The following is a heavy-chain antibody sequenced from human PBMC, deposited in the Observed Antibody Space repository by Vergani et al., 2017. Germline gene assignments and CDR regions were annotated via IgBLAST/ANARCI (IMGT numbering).Heavy chain of an antibody. D-gene: IGHD5-12*01. CDR1: GGSFSGYY. Sequence: QVQLQQWGAGLLKPSETLSLTCAVYGGSFSGYYWSWIRQPPGKGLEWIGEINHSGSTNYNPSLKTRVTIVVDTSKYQFSLKLSSVTAADTAVYYCAGRWLRRTYFDYWGQGTLVTVSS. CDR3: AGRWLRRTYFDY. V-gene: IGHV4-34*01. CDR2: INHSGST. J-gene: IGHJ4*02.